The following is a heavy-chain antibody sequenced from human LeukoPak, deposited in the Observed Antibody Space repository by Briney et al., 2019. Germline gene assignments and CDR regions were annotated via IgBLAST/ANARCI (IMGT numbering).Heavy chain of an antibody. Sequence: PSETLSLTCTVSGGSISSYYWSWIRQPPGKGLEWIGYIYYSGSTNYNPSLKSRVTISVDTSKNQFSLKLSSVTAADTAVYYCARLKNYCDSSGYYYLDYWGQGTLVTVSS. CDR1: GGSISSYY. D-gene: IGHD3-22*01. J-gene: IGHJ4*02. CDR3: ARLKNYCDSSGYYYLDY. V-gene: IGHV4-59*01. CDR2: IYYSGST.